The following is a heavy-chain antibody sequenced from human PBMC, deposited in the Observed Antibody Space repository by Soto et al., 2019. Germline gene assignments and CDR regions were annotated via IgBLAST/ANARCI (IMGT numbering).Heavy chain of an antibody. CDR3: AREVYRSSWDY. J-gene: IGHJ4*02. Sequence: QVQLVQSGAEVKKPGASVKVSCKASGYMFSSYTLHWVRQAPGQRLEWMGWINAGNGNTNFLQRFQGRVSISRDPSARRADMELSSLESEDTAVYYCAREVYRSSWDYGGQGTLVTVSS. V-gene: IGHV1-3*01. CDR2: INAGNGNT. D-gene: IGHD6-6*01. CDR1: GYMFSSYT.